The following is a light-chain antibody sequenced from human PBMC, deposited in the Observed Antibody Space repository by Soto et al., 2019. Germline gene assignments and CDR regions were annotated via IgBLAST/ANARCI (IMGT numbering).Light chain of an antibody. V-gene: IGLV2-14*01. CDR2: DVN. Sequence: QSALTQPASVSGSPGQWFTLSCTGTSSDIGGYAYASWYQRHPGKAPKLIIYDVNNRPSGVSNRFSGSKSGNTASLTISGLQAEDEADYYCTSYASGSSHVVFGGGTQLTVL. CDR1: SSDIGGYAY. CDR3: TSYASGSSHVV. J-gene: IGLJ2*01.